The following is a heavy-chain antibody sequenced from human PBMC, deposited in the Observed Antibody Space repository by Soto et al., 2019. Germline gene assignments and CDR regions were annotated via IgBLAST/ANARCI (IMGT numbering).Heavy chain of an antibody. V-gene: IGHV3-7*01. J-gene: IGHJ4*02. Sequence: GGSLRLSCAASGFTIGDYWMSWVRQAPGKGLEWVADIKQDGSEKYYVDSVKGRFTISRDSAKNSLYLQMNSLRGEDTAVYYCARTIVVVVPDNFDHWGQGTLVTVSS. CDR2: IKQDGSEK. CDR1: GFTIGDYW. CDR3: ARTIVVVVPDNFDH. D-gene: IGHD3-22*01.